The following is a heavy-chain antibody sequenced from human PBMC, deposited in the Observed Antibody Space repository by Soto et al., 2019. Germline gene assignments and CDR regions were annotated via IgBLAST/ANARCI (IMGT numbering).Heavy chain of an antibody. J-gene: IGHJ5*02. V-gene: IGHV3-48*02. D-gene: IGHD3-16*01. Sequence: GGSLRLSCAASGFTFTSYSMNWVRQAPGQGLEWVSYITSKSTTIKYADSVKGRFTVSRDNAKNSLYLQLNSLRDEDTAVYYCTREMGACSDSSCYPGPYDSWGQGTLVTVSS. CDR2: ITSKSTTI. CDR3: TREMGACSDSSCYPGPYDS. CDR1: GFTFTSYS.